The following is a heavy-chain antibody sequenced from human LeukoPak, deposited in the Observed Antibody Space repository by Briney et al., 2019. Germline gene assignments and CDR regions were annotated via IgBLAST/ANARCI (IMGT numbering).Heavy chain of an antibody. CDR1: GYTFTSYY. Sequence: ASVKVSCKASGYTFTSYYMHWVRQAPGQGLEWMGIINPSGGSTSYAQKFQGRVTMTRDMSTSTAYMELSRLRSDDTAVYYCAREGGEAAAGGFDYWGQGTLVTVSS. V-gene: IGHV1-46*01. J-gene: IGHJ4*02. D-gene: IGHD6-13*01. CDR2: INPSGGST. CDR3: AREGGEAAAGGFDY.